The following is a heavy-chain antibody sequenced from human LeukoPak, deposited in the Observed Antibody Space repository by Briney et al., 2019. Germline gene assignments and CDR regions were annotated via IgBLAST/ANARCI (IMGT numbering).Heavy chain of an antibody. Sequence: GGSLRLSCAASGFTFSSYGMHWVRQAPGKGLEWVAVISYDGSNKYYADSVKGRFTISRDNSKNTLYLQMNSLRAEDTAVYYCARDGQQWLAFDYWGQGTLVTVSS. V-gene: IGHV3-30*03. CDR1: GFTFSSYG. D-gene: IGHD6-19*01. J-gene: IGHJ4*02. CDR3: ARDGQQWLAFDY. CDR2: ISYDGSNK.